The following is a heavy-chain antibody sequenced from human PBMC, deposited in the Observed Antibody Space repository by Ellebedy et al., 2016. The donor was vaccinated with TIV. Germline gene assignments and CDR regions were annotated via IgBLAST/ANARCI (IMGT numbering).Heavy chain of an antibody. V-gene: IGHV3-33*01. Sequence: PGGSLRLSCAASGFTFSTYGMHWVRQAPGKGLEWVAVIWYDGSNKYYADSVKGRFTISRDNSEKTLYLQMNSLRVEDTAVYYCARGAQTLIPHYWGQGTVVIVSS. J-gene: IGHJ4*02. CDR2: IWYDGSNK. CDR1: GFTFSTYG. CDR3: ARGAQTLIPHY.